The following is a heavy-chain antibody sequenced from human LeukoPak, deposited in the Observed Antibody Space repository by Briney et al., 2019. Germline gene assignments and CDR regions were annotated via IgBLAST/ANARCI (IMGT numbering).Heavy chain of an antibody. Sequence: GGSLRLSCAASGFTFSSYAMTWVRQAPGKGLEWVSAISGSGGSTYYADAVKGRFTISRDNSKNTAYLQMNSLKTEDTAVYYCTRGYYDSPFDYWGQGTLVTVSS. V-gene: IGHV3-23*01. CDR1: GFTFSSYA. CDR2: ISGSGGST. J-gene: IGHJ4*02. CDR3: TRGYYDSPFDY. D-gene: IGHD3-22*01.